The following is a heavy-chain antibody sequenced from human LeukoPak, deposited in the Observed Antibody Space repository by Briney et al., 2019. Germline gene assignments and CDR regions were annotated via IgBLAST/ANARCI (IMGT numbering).Heavy chain of an antibody. CDR1: GGSFSGYY. Sequence: SETLSLTCAVYGGSFSGYYSSWIRQPPGKGLEWIGEINHSGSTNYNPSLKSRVTISVDTSKNQFSLKLSSVTAADTAVYYCARGGYSYGYVINWYFDLWGRGTLVTVSS. CDR2: INHSGST. J-gene: IGHJ2*01. V-gene: IGHV4-34*01. CDR3: ARGGYSYGYVINWYFDL. D-gene: IGHD5-18*01.